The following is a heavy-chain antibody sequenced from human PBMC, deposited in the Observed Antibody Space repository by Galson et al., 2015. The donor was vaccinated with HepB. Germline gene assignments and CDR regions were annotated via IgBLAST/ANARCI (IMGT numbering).Heavy chain of an antibody. CDR3: ARAMTTVTDAFDI. V-gene: IGHV1-46*01. D-gene: IGHD4-17*01. CDR2: INPSGGST. J-gene: IGHJ3*02. CDR1: GYTFTSYY. Sequence: SVKVSCKASGYTFTSYYMHWVRQAPGQGLEWMGIINPSGGSTSYAQKFQGRVTMTRDTSTSTVYMELSSLRSEDTAVYYCARAMTTVTDAFDIWGQGTMVTVSS.